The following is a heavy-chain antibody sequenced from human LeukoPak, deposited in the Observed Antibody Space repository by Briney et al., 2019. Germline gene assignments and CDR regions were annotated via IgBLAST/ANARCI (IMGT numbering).Heavy chain of an antibody. Sequence: SETLSPTCAVYGGSFSGYYWSWIRQPPGKGLEWIGEINHSGSTNYNPSLKSRVTISVDTSKNQYSLKLSSVTAADTAVYYCGRGRSVAVAIDYWGQGTLVTVSS. CDR1: GGSFSGYY. CDR3: GRGRSVAVAIDY. CDR2: INHSGST. J-gene: IGHJ4*02. V-gene: IGHV4-34*01. D-gene: IGHD6-19*01.